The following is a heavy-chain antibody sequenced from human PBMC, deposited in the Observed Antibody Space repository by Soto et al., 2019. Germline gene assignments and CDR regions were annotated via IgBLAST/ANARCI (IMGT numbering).Heavy chain of an antibody. CDR1: GYSFTSYW. J-gene: IGHJ5*02. CDR2: IYPGDSDT. D-gene: IGHD3-16*02. CDR3: ARRGVAMGELSLSWFDP. Sequence: GESLKISCKGSGYSFTSYWIGWVRQMPGKGLEWMGIIYPGDSDTRYSPSFQGQVTISADKSISTAYLQWSSLKASDTAMYYCARRGVAMGELSLSWFDPWGQGTLVTVAS. V-gene: IGHV5-51*01.